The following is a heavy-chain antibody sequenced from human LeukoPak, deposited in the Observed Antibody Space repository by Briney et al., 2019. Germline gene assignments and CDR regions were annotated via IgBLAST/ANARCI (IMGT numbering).Heavy chain of an antibody. Sequence: GGSLRLSCAASGFTVSSSYMSWVRQAPGKGLEWVSIISSAGTTYYADSVKGRFTISKDNSKNTVYLQVNSLRDEDTAVYYCARDLEAANTYYFDYWGQGTMVTVSS. CDR3: ARDLEAANTYYFDY. CDR1: GFTVSSSY. V-gene: IGHV3-66*01. D-gene: IGHD6-13*01. J-gene: IGHJ4*02. CDR2: ISSAGTT.